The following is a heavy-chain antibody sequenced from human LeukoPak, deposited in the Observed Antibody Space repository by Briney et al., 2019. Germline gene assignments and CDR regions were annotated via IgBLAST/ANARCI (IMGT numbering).Heavy chain of an antibody. CDR2: INPNSGGT. Sequence: ASVKVSCKASGYTFTGYYMHWVRQAPGQGLEWMGRINPNSGGTNYAQKFQGRVTMTRDTSLSTAYMELSRLRSDDTAVYYCASHYDRDGGVDYWGQGTLVTVSS. J-gene: IGHJ4*02. D-gene: IGHD3-16*01. CDR3: ASHYDRDGGVDY. V-gene: IGHV1-2*06. CDR1: GYTFTGYY.